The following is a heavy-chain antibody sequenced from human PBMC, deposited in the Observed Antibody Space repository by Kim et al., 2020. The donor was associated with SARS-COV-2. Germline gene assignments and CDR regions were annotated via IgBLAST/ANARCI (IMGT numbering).Heavy chain of an antibody. D-gene: IGHD2-21*01. J-gene: IGHJ4*02. CDR2: DK. CDR3: VAGGTYLGV. V-gene: IGHV3-7*01. Sequence: DKFDVDSVKGRFTISRDNARNSLYLLVDSLRVEDTAVYYCVAGGTYLGVWGQGTLVTVSS.